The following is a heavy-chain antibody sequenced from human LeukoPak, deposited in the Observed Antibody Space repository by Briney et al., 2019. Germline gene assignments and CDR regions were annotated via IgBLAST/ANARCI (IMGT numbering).Heavy chain of an antibody. Sequence: SVKVSCKASGGTFSSYTISWVRQAPGQGLEWMGRIIPILGIANYAQKFQGRVTITADKSTSTAYMELSSLRSEDTAVYYCARGGFAAAGSIPPDYWGQGTLVTVSS. CDR1: GGTFSSYT. CDR2: IIPILGIA. V-gene: IGHV1-69*02. D-gene: IGHD6-13*01. J-gene: IGHJ4*02. CDR3: ARGGFAAAGSIPPDY.